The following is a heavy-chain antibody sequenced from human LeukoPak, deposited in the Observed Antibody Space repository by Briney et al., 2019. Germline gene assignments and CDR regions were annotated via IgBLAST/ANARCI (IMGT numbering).Heavy chain of an antibody. Sequence: PSETLSLTCAVYGGSFSGYYWSWIRQPPGKGLEWIGEINHSGSTNYNPSLKSRVTISVDTSKNQFSLKLSSVTAADTAVYHCARGYDSSGYYYSWFDPWGQGTLVTVSS. D-gene: IGHD3-22*01. CDR3: ARGYDSSGYYYSWFDP. CDR1: GGSFSGYY. V-gene: IGHV4-34*01. CDR2: INHSGST. J-gene: IGHJ5*02.